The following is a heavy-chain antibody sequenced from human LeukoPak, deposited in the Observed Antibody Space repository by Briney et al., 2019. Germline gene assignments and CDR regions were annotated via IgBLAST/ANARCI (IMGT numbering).Heavy chain of an antibody. J-gene: IGHJ3*02. CDR2: IYYSGST. CDR1: GGSITTNNC. D-gene: IGHD3-22*01. Sequence: PSGTLSLTCAVSGGSITTNNCWSWVRQPPGKGLEWIGEIYYSGSTNYNPSLKSRVTISIDKSKNQLSLNLSSVTAADTAVYYCARHLYYYDSSGYRDAFDIWGQGTMVTVSS. V-gene: IGHV4-4*02. CDR3: ARHLYYYDSSGYRDAFDI.